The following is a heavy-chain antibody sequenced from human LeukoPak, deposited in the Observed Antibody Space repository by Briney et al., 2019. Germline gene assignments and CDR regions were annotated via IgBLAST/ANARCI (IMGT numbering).Heavy chain of an antibody. CDR3: ARGSRIQLWLGRAYNWFDP. CDR1: GGSISSYY. J-gene: IGHJ5*02. V-gene: IGHV4-59*01. Sequence: SETLSLTCTVSGGSISSYYWSWIRQPPGKGLEWIGYIYYSGSTNYNPSLKSRVTISVDTSKNQFSLKLSSVTAADTAVYYCARGSRIQLWLGRAYNWFDPWGQGTLVTVSS. D-gene: IGHD5-18*01. CDR2: IYYSGST.